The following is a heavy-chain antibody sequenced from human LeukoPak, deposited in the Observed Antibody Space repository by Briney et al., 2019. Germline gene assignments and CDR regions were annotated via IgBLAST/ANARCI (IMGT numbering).Heavy chain of an antibody. CDR3: ARDRVETAMGPQFRTYYYYGMDV. Sequence: PGGSLRLSCAASGFTFSSYSMTWVRQAPGKGLEWVSVIYGGGTTYYADSVKGRFTISRDNSKNTVYLQMNSLRVEDTAVYYCARDRVETAMGPQFRTYYYYGMDVWGQGTTVTVSS. J-gene: IGHJ6*02. CDR2: IYGGGTT. V-gene: IGHV3-66*01. CDR1: GFTFSSYS. D-gene: IGHD5-18*01.